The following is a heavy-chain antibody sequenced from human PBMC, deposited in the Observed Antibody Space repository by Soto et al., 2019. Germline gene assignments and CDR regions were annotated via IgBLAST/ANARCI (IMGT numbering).Heavy chain of an antibody. CDR3: ARDQTKWLTDAFDI. V-gene: IGHV1-18*01. CDR2: PTPYPGHT. CDR1: GYTFISYG. J-gene: IGHJ3*02. D-gene: IGHD5-12*01. Sequence: HVQLVQSGAEVKKPGASLKVSCKASGYTFISYGVSWVRQAPGQGLEWLGRPTPYPGHTNYAQKFQGRITMTTDTSTSTVYMDLRSLRTDDTAVYYCARDQTKWLTDAFDIWGQGTMVVVSS.